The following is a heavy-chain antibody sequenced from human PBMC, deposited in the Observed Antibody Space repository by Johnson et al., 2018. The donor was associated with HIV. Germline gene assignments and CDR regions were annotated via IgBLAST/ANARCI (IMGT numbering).Heavy chain of an antibody. D-gene: IGHD3-22*01. Sequence: MQLVESGGGLVQPGGSLRLSCAASGFTFSNAWMSWVRQAPGKGLEWVGRTRNKANSYTTEYAASVKSRFTISSDNSKSIAYLQMNSLKTEDTAVYYCTRGVIWGYYDNSGYPFAFDMWGQGTKVTVSS. CDR1: GFTFSNAW. V-gene: IGHV3-72*01. CDR2: TRNKANSYTT. J-gene: IGHJ3*02. CDR3: TRGVIWGYYDNSGYPFAFDM.